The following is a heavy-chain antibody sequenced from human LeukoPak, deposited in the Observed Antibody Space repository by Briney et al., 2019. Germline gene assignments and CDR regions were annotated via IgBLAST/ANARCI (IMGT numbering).Heavy chain of an antibody. Sequence: SETLSLSCTVSGGSISSYYWSWIRQPAGKGLEWIGRIYTSGSTNYNPSLKSRVTMSVDTSKNQFSLKLSSVTAADTAVYYCARDMGYDSSGYYSYDAFDIWGQGTMVTVSS. CDR2: IYTSGST. V-gene: IGHV4-4*07. CDR1: GGSISSYY. D-gene: IGHD3-22*01. J-gene: IGHJ3*02. CDR3: ARDMGYDSSGYYSYDAFDI.